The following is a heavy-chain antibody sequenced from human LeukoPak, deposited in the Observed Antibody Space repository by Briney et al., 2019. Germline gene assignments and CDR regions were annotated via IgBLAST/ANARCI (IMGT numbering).Heavy chain of an antibody. Sequence: AGGSLRLSCAASGFTFNINDINWVRQAPGKGLEWVSGISGRGDRTYYADSVKGRFTISRDSKNTLSLQMNSLRVEDTAVYYCAKVPWAGEFRMWGQGTLVIVSS. CDR1: GFTFNIND. J-gene: IGHJ4*02. D-gene: IGHD3-10*01. CDR2: ISGRGDRT. CDR3: AKVPWAGEFRM. V-gene: IGHV3-23*01.